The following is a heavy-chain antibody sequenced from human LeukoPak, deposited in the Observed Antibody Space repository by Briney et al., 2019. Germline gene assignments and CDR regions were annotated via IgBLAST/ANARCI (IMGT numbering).Heavy chain of an antibody. J-gene: IGHJ4*02. V-gene: IGHV3-21*01. CDR3: ARFQGAHY. CDR1: GFTFSSYS. CDR2: ISSSTTYI. Sequence: PGGSLRLSCAASGFTFSSYSMNWVRQAPGMGPEWVSSISSSTTYIYYADSVKGRFTISRDNTKNSLYLQMNSLRAEDTAVYYCARFQGAHYWGQGTLLTVSS. D-gene: IGHD4/OR15-4a*01.